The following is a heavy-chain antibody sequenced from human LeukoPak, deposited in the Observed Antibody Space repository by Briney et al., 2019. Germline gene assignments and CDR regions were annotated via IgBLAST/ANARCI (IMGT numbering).Heavy chain of an antibody. Sequence: PGGSLRLSCAASGFTFSSYWMHWVRQAPGKGLVWVSRINSDGSSTSYADSVKGRFTISRDNAKNTLYLQMNSLRAEDTAVYYCARDWCSGSYSGGVGYWGQGTLVTVSS. V-gene: IGHV3-74*01. CDR1: GFTFSSYW. CDR2: INSDGSST. J-gene: IGHJ4*02. D-gene: IGHD1-26*01. CDR3: ARDWCSGSYSGGVGY.